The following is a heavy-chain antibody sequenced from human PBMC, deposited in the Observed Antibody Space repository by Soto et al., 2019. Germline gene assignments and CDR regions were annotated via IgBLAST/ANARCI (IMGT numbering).Heavy chain of an antibody. V-gene: IGHV1-69*01. J-gene: IGHJ6*02. D-gene: IGHD2-2*01. Sequence: QVQLVQSGAEVKKPGSSVKVSCKASGGTFSSYAISWVRQAPGQGLEWMGGIIPISGTANYAQKFQGSGTITADEATSTAYMELSSLRSEDTAVYYCARSQGSSTSLEIYYYYYYGMDVWGQGTTVTVSS. CDR3: ARSQGSSTSLEIYYYYYYGMDV. CDR1: GGTFSSYA. CDR2: IIPISGTA.